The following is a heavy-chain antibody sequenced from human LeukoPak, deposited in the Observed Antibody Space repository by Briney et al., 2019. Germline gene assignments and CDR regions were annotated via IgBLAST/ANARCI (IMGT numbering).Heavy chain of an antibody. Sequence: GGSLRLSCVASGLTFSSSAIHWVRQAPVKGLEWVAVISFDGGNKYLAESVRGRFTVSRDNSNNTVYLQMNSLGAEDTALYYCAKEYSSSRSKRGSYYYGVDVWGQGTTVTVSS. J-gene: IGHJ6*02. CDR2: ISFDGGNK. CDR3: AKEYSSSRSKRGSYYYGVDV. D-gene: IGHD3-16*01. V-gene: IGHV3-30*18. CDR1: GLTFSSSA.